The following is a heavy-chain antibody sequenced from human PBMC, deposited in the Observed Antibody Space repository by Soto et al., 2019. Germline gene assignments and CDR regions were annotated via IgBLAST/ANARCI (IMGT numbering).Heavy chain of an antibody. CDR2: IYPGDSDT. Sequence: GESLKISCKGSGYSFTSYWIGWVRQMPGKGLEWMGIIYPGDSDTRYSPSFQGQVTISADKSISTAYLQWSSLKASDTAMYYCARRPRIAAAGNYHYYRMYVWAQRTTVPVSS. D-gene: IGHD6-13*01. V-gene: IGHV5-51*01. CDR1: GYSFTSYW. J-gene: IGHJ6*02. CDR3: ARRPRIAAAGNYHYYRMYV.